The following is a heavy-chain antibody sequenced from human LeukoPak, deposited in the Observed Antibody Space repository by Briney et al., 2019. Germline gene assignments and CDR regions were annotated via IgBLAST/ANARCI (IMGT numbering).Heavy chain of an antibody. D-gene: IGHD3-9*01. J-gene: IGHJ4*02. CDR3: TRHMYYDILTGYLDGYYFDY. V-gene: IGHV3-73*01. CDR1: GFTFSGSA. Sequence: GGSLRLSCAASGFTFSGSAMHWVRQASGKGLEWVGRIRSKAHSYATAYAASVKGRFTISRDDSKNTAYLQMNSLKTEDTAVYYCTRHMYYDILTGYLDGYYFDYWGQGTLVTVFS. CDR2: IRSKAHSYAT.